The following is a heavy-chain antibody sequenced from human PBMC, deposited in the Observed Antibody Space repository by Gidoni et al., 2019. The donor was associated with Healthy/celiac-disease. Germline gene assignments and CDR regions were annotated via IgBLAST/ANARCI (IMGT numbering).Heavy chain of an antibody. J-gene: IGHJ4*02. CDR2: ISYDGSNK. CDR3: AKDRGRFLEWLLSGFDY. CDR1: GFTFRSSG. V-gene: IGHV3-30*18. D-gene: IGHD3-3*01. Sequence: QVQLVESGGGVVQPGRSLRLSCAASGFTFRSSGMHWVRQAPGKGLEWVAVISYDGSNKYYADSVKGRFTISRDNSKNTLYLQMNSLRAEDTAVYYCAKDRGRFLEWLLSGFDYWGQGTLVAVSS.